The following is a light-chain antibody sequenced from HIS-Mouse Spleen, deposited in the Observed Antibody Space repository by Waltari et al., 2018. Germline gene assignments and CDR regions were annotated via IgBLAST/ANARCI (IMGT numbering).Light chain of an antibody. CDR3: QVWDSSSDHVV. V-gene: IGLV3-21*03. J-gene: IGLJ2*01. CDR2: DDS. CDR1: NIGSKS. Sequence: SYVLTQPPSVSVAPGKTARITCGGNNIGSKSVHWYQQKPGQAPVLVVYDDSDRPSWIPERFSGSNSGNPGTLTISRVEAGDEADYYCQVWDSSSDHVVFGGGTKLTVL.